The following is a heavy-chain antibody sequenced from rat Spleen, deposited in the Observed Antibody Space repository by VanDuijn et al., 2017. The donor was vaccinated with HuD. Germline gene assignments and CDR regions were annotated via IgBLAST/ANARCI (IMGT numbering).Heavy chain of an antibody. CDR3: VREERGVDY. V-gene: IGHV4-2*01. CDR1: GFNFNDYW. Sequence: EVKLVESGGGLVQPGRSLKLSCAASGFNFNDYWRGWVRQAPGKGLEWIDEINKDSRTIKYSPALKDKLTISRDNAQNTLYLQMSKLGSEDTAIYYCVREERGVDYWGQGVMVTVSS. CDR2: INKDSRTI. J-gene: IGHJ2*01.